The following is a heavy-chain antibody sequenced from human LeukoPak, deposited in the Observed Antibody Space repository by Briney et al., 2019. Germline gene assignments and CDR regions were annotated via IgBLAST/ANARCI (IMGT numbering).Heavy chain of an antibody. Sequence: SETLSLTCTVSGGSISSYYWSWIRQPPGKGLEWIGYIYYSGSTNYSPSLKSRVAISVDTSKIQFSLKLSSVTAADTAVYYCARGITSWYYFDYWGQGSLVTVSS. CDR3: ARGITSWYYFDY. J-gene: IGHJ4*02. D-gene: IGHD1-14*01. CDR1: GGSISSYY. V-gene: IGHV4-59*01. CDR2: IYYSGST.